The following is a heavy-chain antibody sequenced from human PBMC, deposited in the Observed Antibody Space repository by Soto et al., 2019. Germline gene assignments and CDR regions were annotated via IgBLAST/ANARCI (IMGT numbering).Heavy chain of an antibody. CDR2: IYYSGST. D-gene: IGHD6-19*01. CDR1: GGSISSYY. V-gene: IGHV4-59*08. J-gene: IGHJ5*02. CDR3: ASPAVAGEINH. Sequence: ASETLSLTCTVSGGSISSYYWSWIRQPPGKGLEWIGYIYYSGSTNYNPSLKSRVTISVDTSKNQFSPKLSSVTAADTAVYYCASPAVAGEINHWGQGTLVTVSS.